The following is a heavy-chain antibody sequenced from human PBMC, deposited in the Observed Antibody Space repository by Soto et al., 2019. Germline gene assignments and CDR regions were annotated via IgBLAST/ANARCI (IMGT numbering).Heavy chain of an antibody. CDR3: AKNGHPPYYYYGMDV. Sequence: QGQLVQSGAEVKQPGASVKVSCKASGYTFTTYGISWVRQAPGQGLEWMGWISGYNGDTNYAQKFQGRVTMTIDRSTSTAYLEVRRLTSDDTAVYYCAKNGHPPYYYYGMDVWGQGTTVTVSS. J-gene: IGHJ6*02. CDR2: ISGYNGDT. CDR1: GYTFTTYG. D-gene: IGHD2-8*01. V-gene: IGHV1-18*01.